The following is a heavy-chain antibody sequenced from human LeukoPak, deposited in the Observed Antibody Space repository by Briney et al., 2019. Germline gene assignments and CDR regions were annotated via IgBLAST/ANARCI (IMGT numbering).Heavy chain of an antibody. CDR1: GGSISSYY. D-gene: IGHD3-16*01. CDR3: AREAGGAAFDT. CDR2: IYYSGST. J-gene: IGHJ3*02. V-gene: IGHV4-59*01. Sequence: SETLSLTCTVSGGSISSYYWSWIRQPPGKGLEWIGYIYYSGSTNYNPSLKSRVTISVDTSKNQFSLKLSSVTAADTAVYYCAREAGGAAFDTWGQGTMVTVSS.